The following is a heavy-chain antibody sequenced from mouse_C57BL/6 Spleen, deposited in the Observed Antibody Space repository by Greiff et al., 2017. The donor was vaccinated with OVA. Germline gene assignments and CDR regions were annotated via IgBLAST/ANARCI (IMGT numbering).Heavy chain of an antibody. CDR2: IYPGNSDT. D-gene: IGHD4-1*01. Sequence: VQLQQSGTVLARPGASVKMSCKTSGYTFTSYWMHWVKQRPGQGLEWIGAIYPGNSDTSSNQKFKGKAKLTAVTSASTAYMELSSLTTEDSAVYYCTVGNWDRFAYWGQGTLVTVSA. V-gene: IGHV1-5*01. CDR1: GYTFTSYW. CDR3: TVGNWDRFAY. J-gene: IGHJ3*01.